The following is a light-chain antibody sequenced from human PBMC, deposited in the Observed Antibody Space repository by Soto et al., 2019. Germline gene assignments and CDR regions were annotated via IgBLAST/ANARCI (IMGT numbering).Light chain of an antibody. CDR1: SSDVGGYNY. Sequence: QSALTQPASVSGSPGQSIALSCTGTSSDVGGYNYVSWYQQHPGKAPKLLIYDVSNRPSGVSNRFSGSKSGNTASLTISGLQPEDEADYYCSSYTSSSTQYVFGTGTKLTVL. J-gene: IGLJ1*01. CDR2: DVS. V-gene: IGLV2-14*01. CDR3: SSYTSSSTQYV.